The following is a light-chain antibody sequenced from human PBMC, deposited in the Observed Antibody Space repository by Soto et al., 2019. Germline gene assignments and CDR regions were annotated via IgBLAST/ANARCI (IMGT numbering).Light chain of an antibody. J-gene: IGLJ1*01. CDR2: EVS. Sequence: QSVLTQPASVSGSPGQSITISYTGTSSDVGAYDYVSWYQQHPDKAPKLMIYEVSNRPSGVSNRFSGSKSVNTATLTISGLQADDEADYYCSSYTSSSTRVFGTGTKVTVL. V-gene: IGLV2-14*03. CDR1: SSDVGAYDY. CDR3: SSYTSSSTRV.